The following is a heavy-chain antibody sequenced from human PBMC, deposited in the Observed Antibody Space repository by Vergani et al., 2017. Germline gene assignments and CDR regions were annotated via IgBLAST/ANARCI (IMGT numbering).Heavy chain of an antibody. V-gene: IGHV4-34*01. CDR2: INHSGST. Sequence: QVQLQQWGAGLLRPSETLSLTCAVSGGSFSGYYWSWIRQPPGKGLEWIGEINHSGSTNYNPSLKSRVTISVDTSKNQFSLKLSSVTAADTAVYYCARASGWYSGFDYWGQGTLVTVSS. CDR1: GGSFSGYY. CDR3: ARASGWYSGFDY. J-gene: IGHJ4*02. D-gene: IGHD6-19*01.